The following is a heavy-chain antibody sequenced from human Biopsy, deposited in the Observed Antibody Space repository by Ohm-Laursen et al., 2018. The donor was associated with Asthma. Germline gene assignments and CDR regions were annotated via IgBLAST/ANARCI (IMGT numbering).Heavy chain of an antibody. V-gene: IGHV3-7*01. J-gene: IGHJ1*01. CDR2: IKHDGSEN. D-gene: IGHD3-3*02. CDR1: GFTFGDYW. Sequence: GSLRLSCAAFGFTFGDYWMSWVRQVPGRGLEWVANIKHDGSENNHVDSLKGRFTISGDNAKNSLYLQMNSLRAEDTAVYYCARTFHFWSPYHAEHYQLWGQGTLVTVSS. CDR3: ARTFHFWSPYHAEHYQL.